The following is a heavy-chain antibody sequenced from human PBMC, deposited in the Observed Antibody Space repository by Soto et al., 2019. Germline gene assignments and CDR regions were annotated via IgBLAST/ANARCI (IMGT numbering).Heavy chain of an antibody. D-gene: IGHD5-18*01. Sequence: PSETLSLTCTVSGGSISSEGYYWSWFRQLPGKGLEWIGDIYYSGTTYQNPSLRSRLTISGDASKNQFSLKLSSVTAADTAQYYCARGRGYSYGPYYFDYWGQGTLVTVSS. V-gene: IGHV4-31*02. CDR1: GGSISSEGYY. CDR2: IYYSGTT. J-gene: IGHJ4*02. CDR3: ARGRGYSYGPYYFDY.